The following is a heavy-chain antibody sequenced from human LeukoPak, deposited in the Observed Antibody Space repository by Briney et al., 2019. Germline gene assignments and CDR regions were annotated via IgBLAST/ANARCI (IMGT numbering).Heavy chain of an antibody. D-gene: IGHD2-2*01. CDR3: ARDLVPAAYFDY. J-gene: IGHJ4*02. V-gene: IGHV4-4*07. Sequence: PSETLSLTCTVSGGSISSYYWSWIRQPAGKGLEWIGRIYSSGVTNYNPSLKSRVTMSVDTSKNQFSLKLSSVTAADTAVYYCARDLVPAAYFDYWGQGTLVTVSS. CDR2: IYSSGVT. CDR1: GGSISSYY.